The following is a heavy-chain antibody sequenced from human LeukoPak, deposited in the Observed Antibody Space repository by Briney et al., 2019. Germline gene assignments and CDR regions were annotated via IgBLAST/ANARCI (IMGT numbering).Heavy chain of an antibody. CDR3: ARDSGFWLY. V-gene: IGHV4-39*07. Sequence: PSETLSLTCTVSGDSLSSGGHYWGWIRQTPGKRLEWIGNIYFTGETSFNPPLKSRLAMSVDTSKTQLFLNLASMPAADTAVYYCARDSGFWLYWGQGALVTVSS. CDR2: IYFTGET. D-gene: IGHD3-22*01. J-gene: IGHJ4*02. CDR1: GDSLSSGGHY.